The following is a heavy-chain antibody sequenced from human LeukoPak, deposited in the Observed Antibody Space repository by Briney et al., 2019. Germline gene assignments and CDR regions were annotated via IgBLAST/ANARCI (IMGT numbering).Heavy chain of an antibody. CDR2: IGQDGSVK. V-gene: IGHV3-7*01. J-gene: IGHJ5*02. CDR1: GFTFSTHW. D-gene: IGHD2-15*01. CDR3: ARQSDIYSYAFDV. Sequence: PGGSLRLSCAASGFTFSTHWMTWVRQAPGKGLEWVANIGQDGSVKNYVDSLRARFTISRDNAKNSLYLLMDNLRAEDTALYFCARQSDIYSYAFDVWGQGTLVTVSS.